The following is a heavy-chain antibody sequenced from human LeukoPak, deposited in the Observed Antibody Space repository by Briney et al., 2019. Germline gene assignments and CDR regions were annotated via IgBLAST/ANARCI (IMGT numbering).Heavy chain of an antibody. CDR2: ISGSGGST. V-gene: IGHV3-23*01. CDR1: GFTFSNYA. J-gene: IGHJ3*02. CDR3: ATGSSSYYFAFDI. D-gene: IGHD6-13*01. Sequence: GGSLRLSCAASGFTFSNYAMSWVRQAPGKGLEWVSGISGSGGSTYYADSVKGRFTISRDNSKTTLYLQMNSLRAEDTAVYYCATGSSSYYFAFDIWGQGTMVTVSS.